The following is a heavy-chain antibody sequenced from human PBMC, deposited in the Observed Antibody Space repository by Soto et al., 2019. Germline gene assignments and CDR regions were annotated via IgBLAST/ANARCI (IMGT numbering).Heavy chain of an antibody. J-gene: IGHJ6*02. CDR3: AREKTSYGMDV. V-gene: IGHV1-8*01. CDR1: GYTFTSYD. Sequence: QVQLVQSGAEVKKPGASVKVSCKASGYTFTSYDINWVRRATGQGLEWMGWMNPNSGNTGYAQKFQGRVTMTRNTSISTAYIELSSLRSEDTAMYSCAREKTSYGMDVWGQGTTVTVSS. CDR2: MNPNSGNT.